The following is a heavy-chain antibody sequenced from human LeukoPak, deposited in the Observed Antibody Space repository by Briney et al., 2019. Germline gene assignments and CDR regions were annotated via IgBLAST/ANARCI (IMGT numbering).Heavy chain of an antibody. CDR2: ISWDGGST. CDR1: GFTFDDYT. D-gene: IGHD2-21*02. Sequence: GGSLRLSCAASGFTFDDYTMHWVRQAPGKGLEWVSLISWDGGSTYYADSVKGRFTISRDNSKNSLYLQMNSLRTEDTALYYCAEDLVRVVTANAFDIWGQGTMVTVSS. V-gene: IGHV3-43*01. CDR3: AEDLVRVVTANAFDI. J-gene: IGHJ3*02.